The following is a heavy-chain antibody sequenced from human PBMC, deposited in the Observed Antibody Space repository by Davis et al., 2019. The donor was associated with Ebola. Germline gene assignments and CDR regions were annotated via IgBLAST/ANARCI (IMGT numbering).Heavy chain of an antibody. CDR1: GFTFDDYT. Sequence: GGSLRLSCAASGFTFDDYTMHWVRQAPGKGLEWVSLISWDGGSTYYADSVKGRFTISRDNSKNSLYLQMNSLRTEDTALYYCAKDMGVSYDFWSGYFDYWGQGTLVTVSS. J-gene: IGHJ4*02. CDR2: ISWDGGST. CDR3: AKDMGVSYDFWSGYFDY. D-gene: IGHD3-3*01. V-gene: IGHV3-43*01.